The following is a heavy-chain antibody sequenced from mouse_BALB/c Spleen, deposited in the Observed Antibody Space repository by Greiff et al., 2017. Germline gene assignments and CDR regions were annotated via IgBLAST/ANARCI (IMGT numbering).Heavy chain of an antibody. Sequence: VQLQQSGAELMKPGASVKISCKATGYTFSSYWIEWVKQRPGHGLEWIGEILPGSGSTNYNEKFKGKATFTADTSSNTAYMQLSSLTSEDSAVYYCARVYYDYGDRAMDYWGQGTSVTVSS. V-gene: IGHV1-9*01. CDR1: GYTFSSYW. J-gene: IGHJ4*01. CDR2: ILPGSGST. CDR3: ARVYYDYGDRAMDY. D-gene: IGHD2-4*01.